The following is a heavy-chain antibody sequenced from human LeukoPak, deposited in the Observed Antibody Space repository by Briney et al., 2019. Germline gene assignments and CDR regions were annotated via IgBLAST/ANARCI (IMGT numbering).Heavy chain of an antibody. V-gene: IGHV4-61*05. D-gene: IGHD3-10*01. Sequence: SETLSLTCTVSSGSIRGIKGYYWNWIRQPPGRGLEWIGFITYSGYTDHSPSLKGRVNISIDTSKNKFSLKLSSVTAADTAVYYCAVKRRGKNGSGDYWGQGTLVTVSS. CDR1: SGSIRGIKGYY. CDR3: AVKRRGKNGSGDY. CDR2: ITYSGYT. J-gene: IGHJ4*02.